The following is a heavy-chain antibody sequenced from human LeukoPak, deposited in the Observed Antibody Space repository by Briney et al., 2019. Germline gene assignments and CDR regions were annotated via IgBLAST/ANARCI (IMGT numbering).Heavy chain of an antibody. J-gene: IGHJ3*02. Sequence: SETLSLTCTVSGGSISSHYWSWIRQPPGKGLEWIGHIYYSGSTNYNPSLKSRVTISVDTSKNQFSLKLSSVTAADTAVYYCARDPLWFGELSPGAFNIWGQGTMVTVSS. CDR3: ARDPLWFGELSPGAFNI. CDR2: IYYSGST. D-gene: IGHD3-10*01. CDR1: GGSISSHY. V-gene: IGHV4-59*11.